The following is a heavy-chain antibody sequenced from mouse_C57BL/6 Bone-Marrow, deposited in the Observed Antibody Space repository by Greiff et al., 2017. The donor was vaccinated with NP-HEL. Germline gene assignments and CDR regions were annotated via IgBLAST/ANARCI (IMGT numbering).Heavy chain of an antibody. V-gene: IGHV1-78*01. CDR1: GYTFTDHT. CDR2: IYPRDGST. CDR3: ARWGRGFNYYGSDWYFDV. J-gene: IGHJ1*03. D-gene: IGHD1-1*01. Sequence: QVQLQQSDAELVKPGASVKISCKVSGYTFTDHTIHWMKQRPEQGLEWIGYIYPRDGSTKYNEKFKGKATLTADKSSSTAYMQLNSLTSEDSAVYFCARWGRGFNYYGSDWYFDVWGTGTTVTVSS.